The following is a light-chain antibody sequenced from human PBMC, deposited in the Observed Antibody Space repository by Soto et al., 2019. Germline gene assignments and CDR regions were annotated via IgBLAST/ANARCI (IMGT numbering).Light chain of an antibody. V-gene: IGKV3-20*01. CDR2: GAS. CDR1: QSVSNNY. J-gene: IGKJ1*01. CDR3: QQYGSSGT. Sequence: EIVLTQSPCTLSLSPGERATLSWGASQSVSNNYLAWYQQKPGQAPRPLIYGASNRATGIPDRFSGSGSGTDFTLTISRLEPEDFAVYYCQQYGSSGTFGQGTKVDIK.